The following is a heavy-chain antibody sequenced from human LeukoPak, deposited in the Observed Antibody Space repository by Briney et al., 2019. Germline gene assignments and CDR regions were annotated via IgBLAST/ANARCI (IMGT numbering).Heavy chain of an antibody. D-gene: IGHD3-10*01. CDR1: AGSINSYY. CDR3: GRQGYTASYYFVDY. Sequence: SETLSLTCTVSAGSINSYYWGWVRQPAGKGLEWIGRIYTTGTTNSSPSLKSRLTMSLDTSKNQFPLKLSSVTAADTAVYYCGRQGYTASYYFVDYWSQGTLVTVSS. CDR2: IYTTGTT. J-gene: IGHJ4*02. V-gene: IGHV4-4*07.